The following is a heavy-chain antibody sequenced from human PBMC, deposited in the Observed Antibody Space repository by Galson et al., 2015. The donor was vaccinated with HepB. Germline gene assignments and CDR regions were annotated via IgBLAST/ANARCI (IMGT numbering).Heavy chain of an antibody. Sequence: SLRLSCAASGFPFNNAWMTWVRQAPGRGLEWVGRTKRKTNGETTDYAAPVKGRFTISRDDSKKRVYLQMNLLKPEDTAVYYCTTDVYYSTYWSWLDPWGQGTLVTVSS. CDR2: TKRKTNGETT. V-gene: IGHV3-15*01. CDR3: TTDVYYSTYWSWLDP. J-gene: IGHJ5*02. D-gene: IGHD2-8*02. CDR1: GFPFNNAW.